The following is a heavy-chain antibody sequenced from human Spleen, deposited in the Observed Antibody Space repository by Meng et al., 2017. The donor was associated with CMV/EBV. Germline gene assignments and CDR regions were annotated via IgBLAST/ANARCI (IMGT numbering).Heavy chain of an antibody. V-gene: IGHV3-7*01. CDR2: IKQDGSEK. CDR3: ASLRFLEWSPSGY. J-gene: IGHJ4*02. CDR1: GFTFNTYW. D-gene: IGHD3-3*01. Sequence: GESLKISCTASGFTFNTYWMIWVRQAPGKGLEWVANIKQDGSEKHYVDSVKGRFTISRDNAKNSLYLQMNSLRAEDTAVYYCASLRFLEWSPSGYWGQGTLVTVSS.